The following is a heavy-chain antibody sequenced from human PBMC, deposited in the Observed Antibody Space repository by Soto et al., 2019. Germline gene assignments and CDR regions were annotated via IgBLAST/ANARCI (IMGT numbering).Heavy chain of an antibody. CDR1: GGSISSYY. V-gene: IGHV4-59*08. D-gene: IGHD2-2*01. J-gene: IGHJ6*03. CDR3: ARHDDCSSTSCYEPYYYYYMDV. CDR2: IYYSGST. Sequence: SETLSLTCTVSGGSISSYYWSWIRQPPGKGLEWIGYIYYSGSTNYNPSLKGRVTISVDTSKNQFSLKLSSVTAADTAVYYCARHDDCSSTSCYEPYYYYYMDVWGKGTTVTVSS.